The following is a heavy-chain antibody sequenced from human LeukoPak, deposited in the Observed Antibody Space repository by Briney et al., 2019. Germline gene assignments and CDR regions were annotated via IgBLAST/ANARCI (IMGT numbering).Heavy chain of an antibody. Sequence: GGSLRLSCEASGFTLSTYWMNWVRQAPGKGLEWVSYISSSGSTIYYADSVKGRFTISRDNAKNSLYLQMNSLRAEDTAVYYCARGNISMDYGMDVWGQGTTVTVSS. V-gene: IGHV3-48*04. CDR1: GFTLSTYW. D-gene: IGHD2/OR15-2a*01. CDR3: ARGNISMDYGMDV. J-gene: IGHJ6*02. CDR2: ISSSGSTI.